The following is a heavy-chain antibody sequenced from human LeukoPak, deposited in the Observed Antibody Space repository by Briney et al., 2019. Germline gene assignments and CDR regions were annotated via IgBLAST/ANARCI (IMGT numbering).Heavy chain of an antibody. V-gene: IGHV4-59*12. J-gene: IGHJ4*02. CDR2: IYYSGST. CDR3: ASNVGRGSYFDY. Sequence: SETLSLTCTVSGGSISSYYWSWIRQPPGKGLEWIGYIYYSGSTNYNPSLKSRVTMSVDTSKNQFSLKLSSVTAADTAVYYCASNVGRGSYFDYWGQGTLVTVSS. CDR1: GGSISSYY. D-gene: IGHD1-26*01.